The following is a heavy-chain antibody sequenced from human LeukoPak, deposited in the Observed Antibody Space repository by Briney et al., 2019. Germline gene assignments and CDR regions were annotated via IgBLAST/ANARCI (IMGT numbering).Heavy chain of an antibody. J-gene: IGHJ4*02. CDR3: ARDAVVVVGPGFDV. CDR1: GFTFSSYE. V-gene: IGHV3-48*03. D-gene: IGHD3-22*01. CDR2: ISGSGSTI. Sequence: SGGSLRLSCAASGFTFSSYEMNWVRQAPGKGLEWVSYISGSGSTIYYADSVKGRFTISRDNAENSLYLQMHSLRAEDTAVYYCARDAVVVVGPGFDVWGQGTLVTVSS.